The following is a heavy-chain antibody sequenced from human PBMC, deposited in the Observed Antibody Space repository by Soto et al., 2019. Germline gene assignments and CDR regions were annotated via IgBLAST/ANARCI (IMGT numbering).Heavy chain of an antibody. CDR1: GGSISIRDW. D-gene: IGHD2-21*01. Sequence: KHSDRLSLTCAVSGGSISIRDWGGWVQQPPGKGLEWIGEIYAGGSTNYNPSLKNRVVISIDKSKNHFSLNLTSVTAADTAVYYCATPLGGEGNTFDIWGQGTMVTVSS. V-gene: IGHV4-4*02. CDR3: ATPLGGEGNTFDI. CDR2: IYAGGST. J-gene: IGHJ3*02.